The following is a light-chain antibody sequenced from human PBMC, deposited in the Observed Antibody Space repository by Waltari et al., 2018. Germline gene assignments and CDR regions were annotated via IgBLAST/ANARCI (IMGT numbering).Light chain of an antibody. CDR1: QGISTY. J-gene: IGKJ1*01. CDR3: LQYNSNPWT. CDR2: AAS. V-gene: IGKV1-17*01. Sequence: DIQMTPSPSSLSASAGDRVTITCRASQGISTYLTWYQQKPGKAPNRLIYAASILESGVPSRFSGSGSGKDFTLTISSLQPEDFATYYCLQYNSNPWTFGQGTKVEIK.